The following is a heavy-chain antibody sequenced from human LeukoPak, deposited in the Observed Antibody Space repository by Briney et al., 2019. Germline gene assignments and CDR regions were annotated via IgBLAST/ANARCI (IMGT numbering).Heavy chain of an antibody. V-gene: IGHV3-23*01. CDR1: AFMFSGYA. D-gene: IGHD5-12*01. Sequence: PGGSLRLSCAASAFMFSGYAMTWVRQAPGKGLDWVSTIGGSGVRTYYADSVKGRFTISRDNSKNMLFLQMNSLRAEDTAVYYCATDIVATRGIFYWGQGTLVTVSS. CDR2: IGGSGVRT. J-gene: IGHJ4*02. CDR3: ATDIVATRGIFY.